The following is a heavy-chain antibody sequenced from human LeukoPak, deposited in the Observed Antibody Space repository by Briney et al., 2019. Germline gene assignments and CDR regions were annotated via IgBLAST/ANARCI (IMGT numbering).Heavy chain of an antibody. CDR3: AKDPGILWFGESARGY. Sequence: GGSLRLSCAASGFTFSSYAMSWVRQAPGKGLEWVSAISGSGGSTYYADSVKGRFTISRDNSKNTLYLQMNSLRAEDTTVYYCAKDPGILWFGESARGYWGQGTLVTVSS. D-gene: IGHD3-10*01. CDR1: GFTFSSYA. J-gene: IGHJ4*02. CDR2: ISGSGGST. V-gene: IGHV3-23*01.